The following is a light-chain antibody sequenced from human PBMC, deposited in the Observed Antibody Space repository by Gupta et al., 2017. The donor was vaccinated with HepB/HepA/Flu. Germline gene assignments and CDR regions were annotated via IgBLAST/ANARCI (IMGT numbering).Light chain of an antibody. CDR1: QTVGRDY. CDR2: DAS. Sequence: EIVLTQSPGTLSLSPGERVTLSCRASQTVGRDYLAWFQHKPGQSPRLLIYDASSRATGIPDRFSGSGSGTDFTLTISRLEPEDFPVYYCHQDDYSPLTFGQGTLMDIK. J-gene: IGKJ5*01. CDR3: HQDDYSPLT. V-gene: IGKV3-20*01.